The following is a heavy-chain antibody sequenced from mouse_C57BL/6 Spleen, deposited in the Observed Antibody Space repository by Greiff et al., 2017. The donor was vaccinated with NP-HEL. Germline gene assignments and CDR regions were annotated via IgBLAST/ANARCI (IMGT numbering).Heavy chain of an antibody. CDR3: ARRGSTMITTYYFDY. Sequence: EVQLQQSGPELVKPGASVKIPCKASGYTFTDYNLDWVKQSHGKSLEWIGDINPNNGGTIYNQKFKGKATLTVDKSSSTADMELRSLTSEDTAVYYCARRGSTMITTYYFDYWGQGTTLTVSS. V-gene: IGHV1-18*01. CDR2: INPNNGGT. CDR1: GYTFTDYN. J-gene: IGHJ2*01. D-gene: IGHD2-4*01.